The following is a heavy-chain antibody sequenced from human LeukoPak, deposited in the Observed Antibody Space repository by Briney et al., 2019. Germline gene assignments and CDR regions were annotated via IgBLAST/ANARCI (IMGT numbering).Heavy chain of an antibody. D-gene: IGHD3-3*01. V-gene: IGHV1-2*02. J-gene: IGHJ4*02. CDR1: GYTFTGYY. CDR2: INPNSGGT. CDR3: ARPIYDFWSGYYNY. Sequence: GASVKVSCKASGYTFTGYYMHWVRQAPGQGLEWMGWINPNSGGTNYAQKFQGRVTMTRDTSISTAYMELSRLRSDDTAVYYCARPIYDFWSGYYNYWGQGTLVTVFS.